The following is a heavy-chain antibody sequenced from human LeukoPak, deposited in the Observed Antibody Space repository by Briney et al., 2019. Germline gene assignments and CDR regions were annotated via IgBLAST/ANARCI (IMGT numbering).Heavy chain of an antibody. CDR1: GFTFSTYW. CDR3: VRGGAAYGY. J-gene: IGHJ4*02. D-gene: IGHD4-17*01. V-gene: IGHV3-7*05. CDR2: IKQDGSEK. Sequence: GSLRLSCAASGFTFSTYWMTWVRQAPGKGLEWVANIKQDGSEKHYVDSVKGRFTISRDNAKNSLYLQMNSLRAEDTAVYFCVRGGAAYGYWGQGTLVTVSS.